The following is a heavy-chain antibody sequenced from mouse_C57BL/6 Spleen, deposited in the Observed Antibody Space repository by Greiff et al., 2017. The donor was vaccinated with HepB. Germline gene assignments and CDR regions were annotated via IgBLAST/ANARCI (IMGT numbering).Heavy chain of an antibody. J-gene: IGHJ1*03. V-gene: IGHV1-39*01. Sequence: VHVKQSGPELVKPGASVKISCKASGYSFTDYNMNWVKQSNGKSLEWIGVINPNYGTTSYNQKFKGKATLTVDQSSSTAYMQLNSLTSEDSAVYYCASTYDYDGYWYFDVWGTGTTVTVSS. CDR1: GYSFTDYN. D-gene: IGHD2-4*01. CDR3: ASTYDYDGYWYFDV. CDR2: INPNYGTT.